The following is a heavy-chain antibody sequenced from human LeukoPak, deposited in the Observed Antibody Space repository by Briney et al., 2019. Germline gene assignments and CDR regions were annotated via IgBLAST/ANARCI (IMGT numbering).Heavy chain of an antibody. CDR3: AKDRCSGGSCYYFDY. V-gene: IGHV3-23*03. Sequence: GGSLRLSCAASGFTFSSYAMSWIRQAPGKGLEWVAFISSDEGSTFYPDSVKGRFTISRDNSKNTLYLQMNSLRAEDTAVYYCAKDRCSGGSCYYFDYWGQGTLVTVSS. CDR2: ISSDEGST. CDR1: GFTFSSYA. D-gene: IGHD2-15*01. J-gene: IGHJ4*02.